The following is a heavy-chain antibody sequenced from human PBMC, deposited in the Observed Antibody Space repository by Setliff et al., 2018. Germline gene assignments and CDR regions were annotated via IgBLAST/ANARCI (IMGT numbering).Heavy chain of an antibody. D-gene: IGHD3-10*01. V-gene: IGHV4-61*09. CDR1: GGSISSGGFY. Sequence: SETLSLTCSVSGGSISSGGFYWSWIRQSAGRGLEWIGHLHTGGATDYNLSLKSRVTISLDSSKNQFSLRLSSVTATDAAVYFCARESATIGEFPLYYFDKWGQGIPVTVSS. CDR3: ARESATIGEFPLYYFDK. CDR2: LHTGGAT. J-gene: IGHJ4*02.